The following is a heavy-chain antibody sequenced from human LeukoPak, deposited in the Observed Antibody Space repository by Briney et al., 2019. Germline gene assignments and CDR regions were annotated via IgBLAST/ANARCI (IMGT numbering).Heavy chain of an antibody. Sequence: PGGSLRLSCAASGFTFSDYFMGWIRQAPGKGLEWVSYISTSSSTIYYADSVKGRFTISRDNAKNSLYLQMNSLRAEGTALYYCARVSAGGYYFDYWGQGTLVTVSS. CDR1: GFTFSDYF. V-gene: IGHV3-11*01. CDR3: ARVSAGGYYFDY. J-gene: IGHJ4*02. D-gene: IGHD3-16*01. CDR2: ISTSSSTI.